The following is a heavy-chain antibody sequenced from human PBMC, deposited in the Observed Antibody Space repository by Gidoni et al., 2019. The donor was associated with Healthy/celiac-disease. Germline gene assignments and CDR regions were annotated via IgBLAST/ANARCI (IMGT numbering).Heavy chain of an antibody. CDR1: GFTFSSDW. CDR3: ARMPLIAVAGPPFDY. Sequence: EVQLVESGGGLVQPGGSLRLSCAASGFTFSSDWMSWVRQAPGKGLEWVANIKQDGSEKYYVDSVKGRFTISRDNAKNSLYLQMNSLRAEDTAVYYCARMPLIAVAGPPFDYWGQGTLVTVSS. CDR2: IKQDGSEK. V-gene: IGHV3-7*01. J-gene: IGHJ4*02. D-gene: IGHD6-19*01.